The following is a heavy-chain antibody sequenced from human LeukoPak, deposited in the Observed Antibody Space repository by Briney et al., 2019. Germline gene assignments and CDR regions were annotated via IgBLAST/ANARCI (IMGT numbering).Heavy chain of an antibody. CDR2: ISYDGSNK. Sequence: GGSLRLSFAASGFTFSSYGMHWVRQAPGKGLEWVAVISYDGSNKYYADSVKGRFTISRDNSKNTLYLQMNSLRAEDTAVYYCAQGGYFDWLFPPFEGWGQGTLVTVSS. V-gene: IGHV3-30*18. CDR1: GFTFSSYG. J-gene: IGHJ4*02. CDR3: AQGGYFDWLFPPFEG. D-gene: IGHD3-9*01.